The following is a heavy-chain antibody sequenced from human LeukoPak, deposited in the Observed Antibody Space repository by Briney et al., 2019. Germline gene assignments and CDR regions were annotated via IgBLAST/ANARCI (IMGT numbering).Heavy chain of an antibody. CDR1: GFTFSDFA. J-gene: IGHJ4*02. CDR3: VLDGFK. V-gene: IGHV3-30-3*01. CDR2: IPYDGSKK. Sequence: GTSLRLSCATSGFTFSDFAMHWVRQAPGKGLEWVAIIPYDGSKKYYADSVKGRFTISRDNSKNSLYLQMNSVRVEDMGVYCCVLDGFKWGQGTLVTVSS.